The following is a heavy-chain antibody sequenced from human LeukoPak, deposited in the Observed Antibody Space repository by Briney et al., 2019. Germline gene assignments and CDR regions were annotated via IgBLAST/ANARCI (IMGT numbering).Heavy chain of an antibody. V-gene: IGHV4-61*01. CDR3: ARGQWSLYYFDY. CDR2: IYYSGSN. CDR1: GGSVSSGSYY. D-gene: IGHD2-15*01. J-gene: IGHJ4*02. Sequence: SETLSLTCTFSGGSVSSGSYYWSWIRQPPGKGLEWIGYIYYSGSNNYNPSLKSRVTLSVDTSKNQFSLKLSSVTAADTAVYYCARGQWSLYYFDYWGQGTLVTVSS.